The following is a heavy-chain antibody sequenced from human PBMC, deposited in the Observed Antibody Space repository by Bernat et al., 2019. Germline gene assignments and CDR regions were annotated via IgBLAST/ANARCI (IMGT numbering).Heavy chain of an antibody. CDR2: ISSSSSYI. D-gene: IGHD5-18*01. CDR3: ARDKAIEYSYGSLGMDV. J-gene: IGHJ6*02. CDR1: GFTFSSYS. V-gene: IGHV3-21*01. Sequence: EVQLVESGGGLVKPGGSLRLSCAASGFTFSSYSMNWVRQAPGKGLEWVSSISSSSSYIYYADSVKGRFTISRDNAKNSLYLQMNSLRAEDTAVYYCARDKAIEYSYGSLGMDVWGQGTTVTVSS.